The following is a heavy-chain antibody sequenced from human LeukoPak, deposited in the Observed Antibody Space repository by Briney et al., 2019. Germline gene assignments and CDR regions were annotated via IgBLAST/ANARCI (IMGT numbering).Heavy chain of an antibody. CDR1: GFTFNRNA. CDR2: ISGSGGST. J-gene: IGHJ6*02. Sequence: GGSLRLSCAASGFTFNRNAISWVRQAPGKGLEWVSGISGSGGSTYYADSVKGRFTISRDNSKNTLYLQMNSLRAEDTAVYYCAKDGYSSGWSEGYYYYYGMDVWGQGTTVTVSS. V-gene: IGHV3-23*01. D-gene: IGHD6-19*01. CDR3: AKDGYSSGWSEGYYYYYGMDV.